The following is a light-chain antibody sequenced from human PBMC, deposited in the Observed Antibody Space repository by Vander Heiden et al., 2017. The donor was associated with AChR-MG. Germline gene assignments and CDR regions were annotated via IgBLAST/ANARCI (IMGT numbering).Light chain of an antibody. CDR2: WAS. CDR1: QSGLYSSNNKNY. J-gene: IGKJ2*01. CDR3: QQYYSAPPYT. Sequence: DIVMTQSPDSLAVSLGEGATINCKSSQSGLYSSNNKNYLAWYQQKPGQPPKLLIYWASTRESGVPDRFSGSGSGTDFTLTISSLQAEDVAVYYCQQYYSAPPYTFGQGTKLEIK. V-gene: IGKV4-1*01.